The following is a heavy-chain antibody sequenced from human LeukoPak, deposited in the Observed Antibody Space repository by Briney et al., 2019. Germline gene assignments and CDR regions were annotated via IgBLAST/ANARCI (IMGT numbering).Heavy chain of an antibody. J-gene: IGHJ4*02. V-gene: IGHV1-8*01. D-gene: IGHD2-2*01. CDR2: SGNT. CDR3: ARARRYCSSTSCSYYFDY. Sequence: SGNTGYAQKFQGRVTMTRNTSISTAYMELSSLRSEDTAVYYCARARRYCSSTSCSYYFDYWGQGTLVTVSS.